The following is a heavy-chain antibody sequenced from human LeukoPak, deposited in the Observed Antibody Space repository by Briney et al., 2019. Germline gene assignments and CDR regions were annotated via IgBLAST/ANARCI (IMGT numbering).Heavy chain of an antibody. CDR1: GGSISSSNW. J-gene: IGHJ5*02. V-gene: IGHV4-4*01. D-gene: IGHD2-2*01. CDR2: IYHSGST. CDR3: ARIMGRGYCSSTSCRGDWFDP. Sequence: SETLSLTCAVSGGSISSSNWWSWVRQPPGKGLEWIGEIYHSGSTNYNPSLKSRVTISVDKSKNQFSLKLSSVTAADTAVYCCARIMGRGYCSSTSCRGDWFDPWGQGTLVTVSS.